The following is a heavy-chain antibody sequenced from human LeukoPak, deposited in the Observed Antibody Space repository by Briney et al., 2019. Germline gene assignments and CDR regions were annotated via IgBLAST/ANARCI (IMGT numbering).Heavy chain of an antibody. J-gene: IGHJ6*03. CDR1: GYTFTSYG. V-gene: IGHV1-18*01. Sequence: ASVKVSCKASGYTFTSYGISWVRQAPGQGLEWMGWISAYNGNTNYAQKLQGRVTMTTDTSTSTAYMELSSLRSEDTAVYYCARGRIVATNYYYYYYMDVWGKGTTVTVSS. CDR3: ARGRIVATNYYYYYYMDV. D-gene: IGHD5-12*01. CDR2: ISAYNGNT.